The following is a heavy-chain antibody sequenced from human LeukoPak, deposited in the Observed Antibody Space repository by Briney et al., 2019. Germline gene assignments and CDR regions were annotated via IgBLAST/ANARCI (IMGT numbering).Heavy chain of an antibody. J-gene: IGHJ5*02. CDR3: ARGWYSSSWYNWFDP. CDR2: ISAYNGNT. Sequence: ASVKVSCKASGYTFTSYGISWVRQAPGQGLEWMGWISAYNGNTNYAQKLQGRVTMTTDTFTSTAYMELRSLRSDDTAVYYCARGWYSSSWYNWFDPWGQGTLVTVSS. CDR1: GYTFTSYG. V-gene: IGHV1-18*01. D-gene: IGHD6-13*01.